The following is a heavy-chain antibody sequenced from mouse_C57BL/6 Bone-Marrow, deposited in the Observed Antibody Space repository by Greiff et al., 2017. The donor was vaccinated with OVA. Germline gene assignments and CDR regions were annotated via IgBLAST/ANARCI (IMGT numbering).Heavy chain of an antibody. CDR2: IWRGGST. D-gene: IGHD4-1*01. J-gene: IGHJ1*03. CDR3: AKKGLTGWYFDV. Sequence: VKVVESGPGLVQPSQSLSITCTVSGFSLTSYGVHWVRQSPGKGLEWLGVIWRGGSTDYNAAFMSRLSITKDNSKSQVFFKMNSLQADDTAIYYCAKKGLTGWYFDVWGTGTTVTVSS. CDR1: GFSLTSYG. V-gene: IGHV2-5*01.